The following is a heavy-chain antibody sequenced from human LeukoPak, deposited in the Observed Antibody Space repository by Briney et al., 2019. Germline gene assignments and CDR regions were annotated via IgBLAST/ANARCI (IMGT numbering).Heavy chain of an antibody. D-gene: IGHD3-22*01. Sequence: GGSLRLSCAASGFTFSSYAMSWVRQAPGKGLEWVSAISGSGGSTYYADSVKGRFTISRDNSKNTLYLQMNSLRAEDTAVYYCAKDHYYDSSGFLELPDAFDIWGQGTMVTVSS. V-gene: IGHV3-23*01. CDR1: GFTFSSYA. J-gene: IGHJ3*02. CDR2: ISGSGGST. CDR3: AKDHYYDSSGFLELPDAFDI.